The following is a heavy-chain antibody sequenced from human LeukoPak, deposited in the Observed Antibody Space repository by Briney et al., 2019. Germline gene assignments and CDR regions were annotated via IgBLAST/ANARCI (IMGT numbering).Heavy chain of an antibody. D-gene: IGHD6-25*01. CDR1: GFTVSSNY. V-gene: IGHV3-30*18. CDR2: VSYDGRTT. CDR3: AKEPTSYSSGWYFHD. Sequence: PGGSLRLSCAASGFTVSSNYMSWVRQAPGKGLEWLAVVSYDGRTTFYADSVKGRFTISRDNSKNTLDLEMDSLRTEDTAVYYCAKEPTSYSSGWYFHDWGQGTLVIVSS. J-gene: IGHJ1*01.